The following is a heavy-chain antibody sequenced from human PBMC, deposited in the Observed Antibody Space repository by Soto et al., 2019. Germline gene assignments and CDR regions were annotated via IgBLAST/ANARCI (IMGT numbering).Heavy chain of an antibody. D-gene: IGHD1-26*01. J-gene: IGHJ4*02. CDR3: AKGWEKLDS. CDR2: ISHDGSRN. Sequence: QVPLVESGGGVVQPGKSLKLSCAASGFPFSAYGMHWVRQAPGKGLEWLAVISHDGSRNYDADSVKGRFTISRDNSKNTLYLQLNGLRPDDTAVYYCAKGWEKLDSWGQGALVTVSS. V-gene: IGHV3-30*18. CDR1: GFPFSAYG.